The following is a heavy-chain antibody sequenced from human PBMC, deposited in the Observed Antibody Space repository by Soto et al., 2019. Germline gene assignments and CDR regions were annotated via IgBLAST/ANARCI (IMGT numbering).Heavy chain of an antibody. CDR1: GYXFTSYW. V-gene: IGHV5-10-1*01. CDR2: IDPSDSYT. Sequence: PXEXLKISCKCSGYXFTSYWLIWVRQMPGKGLEWMGRIDPSDSYTNYSPSFQGHVTISADKSISTAYLQWSRLKASDTAMYYCARQGDYYGMDVWGQGTTLTVS. J-gene: IGHJ6*02. CDR3: ARQGDYYGMDV.